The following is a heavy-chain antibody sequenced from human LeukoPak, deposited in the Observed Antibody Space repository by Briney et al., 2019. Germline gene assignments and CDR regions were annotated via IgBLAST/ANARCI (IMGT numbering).Heavy chain of an antibody. CDR3: ARRTYGDYGWVY. Sequence: ASVKVSCKASGYTFTSYDINWVRQATGQGLEWMGWMNPNSGNTGYAQEFQGRVTMTRNTSISTAYMELSSLRSEDTAVYYCARRTYGDYGWVYWGQGTLVTVSS. CDR2: MNPNSGNT. V-gene: IGHV1-8*01. J-gene: IGHJ4*02. D-gene: IGHD4-17*01. CDR1: GYTFTSYD.